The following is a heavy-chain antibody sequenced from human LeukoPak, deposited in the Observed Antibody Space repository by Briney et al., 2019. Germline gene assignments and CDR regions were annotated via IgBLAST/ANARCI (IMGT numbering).Heavy chain of an antibody. Sequence: GGSLRLSCAASGFTFNNYAVTWVRQAPGKGLEWVSVIYSGGSTYYADSVKGRFTISRDNSKNTLYLQMNSLRAEDTAVYYCARVSGWYDHDPWGQGTLVTVSS. CDR3: ARVSGWYDHDP. J-gene: IGHJ5*02. CDR2: IYSGGST. D-gene: IGHD6-19*01. V-gene: IGHV3-53*01. CDR1: GFTFNNYA.